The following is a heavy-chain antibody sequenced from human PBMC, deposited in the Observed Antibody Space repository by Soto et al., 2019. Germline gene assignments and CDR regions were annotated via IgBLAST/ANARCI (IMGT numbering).Heavy chain of an antibody. J-gene: IGHJ5*02. V-gene: IGHV4-4*02. CDR1: GGSISSGTW. Sequence: QVQLQKSGPGLVKPSGTLSLTCAVSGGSISSGTWWSWVRQPPGRGLEWIGDIYHSGSPNYNPSLKSRVTMSVDKSKNLISLRLSSVTAADSALYYCARRVPAAPNWFDPWGQGTLVTVSS. CDR2: IYHSGSP. CDR3: ARRVPAAPNWFDP. D-gene: IGHD2-2*01.